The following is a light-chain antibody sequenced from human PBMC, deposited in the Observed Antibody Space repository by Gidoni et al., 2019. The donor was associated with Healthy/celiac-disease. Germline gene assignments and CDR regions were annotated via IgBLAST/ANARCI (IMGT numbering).Light chain of an antibody. CDR3: QQSYSTPPHT. Sequence: DIQLTQSPSSLSASVGDRGTITCRASQCISSYLNWYQQKPGKAPKLLIYAASSLQSGGPSRFSGSGSGTDFTLTISSLQPEDFATYYCQQSYSTPPHTFGQGTKLEIK. J-gene: IGKJ2*01. CDR1: QCISSY. V-gene: IGKV1-39*01. CDR2: AAS.